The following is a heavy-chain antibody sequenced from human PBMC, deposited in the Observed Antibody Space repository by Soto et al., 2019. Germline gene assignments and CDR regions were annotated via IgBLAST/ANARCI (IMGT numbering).Heavy chain of an antibody. CDR3: ASTYYYDSSGYYIDY. D-gene: IGHD3-22*01. Sequence: QVQLQESGPGLVKPSQTLSLTCTVSGGSISSGGYYRSWIRQHPGKGLEWIGYIYYSGSTYYNPSLKSRVTISVDTSKNQFSLKLSSVTAADTAVYYCASTYYYDSSGYYIDYWGQGTLVTVSS. CDR1: GGSISSGGYY. V-gene: IGHV4-31*03. CDR2: IYYSGST. J-gene: IGHJ4*02.